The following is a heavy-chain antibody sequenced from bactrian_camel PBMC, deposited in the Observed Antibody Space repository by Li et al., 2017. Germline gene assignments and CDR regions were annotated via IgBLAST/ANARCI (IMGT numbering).Heavy chain of an antibody. CDR1: GYTFRWPC. V-gene: IGHV3S53*01. CDR2: TDADDHT. D-gene: IGHD8*01. Sequence: HVQLVESGGGSVQAGGSLRLSCAASGYTFRWPCMAWFRQAPGKEREAVADTDADDHTTYAEFVKGRFTVSKDNAKNTLYLDMASQRPDDTAIYYCAAPICVAGAISWGQGTQVTVS. CDR3: AAPICVAGAIS. J-gene: IGHJ6*01.